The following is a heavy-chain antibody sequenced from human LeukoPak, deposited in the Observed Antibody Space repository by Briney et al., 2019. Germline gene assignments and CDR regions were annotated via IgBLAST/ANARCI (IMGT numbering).Heavy chain of an antibody. CDR1: GGSISSSSYY. CDR3: ARDATDILTGYPPGYYYYYMDV. Sequence: SETLSLTCTVSGGSISSSSYYWGWIRQPPGKGLEWIGSIYYSGSTYYNPSLKSRVTISVDTSKNQFSLKLSSVTAADTAVYYCARDATDILTGYPPGYYYYYMDVWGKGTTVTISS. CDR2: IYYSGST. V-gene: IGHV4-39*02. J-gene: IGHJ6*03. D-gene: IGHD3-9*01.